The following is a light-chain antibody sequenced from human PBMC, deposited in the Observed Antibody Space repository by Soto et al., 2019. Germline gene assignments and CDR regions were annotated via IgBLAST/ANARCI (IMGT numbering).Light chain of an antibody. CDR3: SSYAGSNNVV. V-gene: IGLV2-8*01. J-gene: IGLJ2*01. CDR1: SSDVGGYNY. CDR2: EVS. Sequence: QSALTQPPSASGSPGQSVTLSCTGTSSDVGGYNYVSWYQQHPGKAPKLMIYEVSKRPSGVPDRFSGSKSGNTASLTVSWLQAEDEADYYYSSYAGSNNVVFGGGTKLT.